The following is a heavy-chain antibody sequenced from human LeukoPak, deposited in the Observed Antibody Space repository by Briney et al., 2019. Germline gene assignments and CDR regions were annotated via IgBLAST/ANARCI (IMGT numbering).Heavy chain of an antibody. CDR1: GGSFSTYY. J-gene: IGHJ4*02. Sequence: PSETLSLTCTVSGGSFSTYYWTWVRQPPGKGLEWIGFIYYSGITNYNPALKSRVTISLDTSKNKFSLKLNSVTAADTAVYYCARRVTGRGTYYFDYWGQGTLVTVSS. CDR3: ARRVTGRGTYYFDY. CDR2: IYYSGIT. V-gene: IGHV4-59*08. D-gene: IGHD3-16*01.